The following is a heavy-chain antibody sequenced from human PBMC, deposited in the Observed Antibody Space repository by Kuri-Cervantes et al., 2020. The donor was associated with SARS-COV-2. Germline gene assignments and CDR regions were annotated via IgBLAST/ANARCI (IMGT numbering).Heavy chain of an antibody. Sequence: ASVKVSCKVSGYTLMELSIHWVRQTPGEGLEWMGGFDREDGKVVYAQRFQGRVTLTDDSFADTTYMELINLQSADAATYLCTTGGLFWFGESASPAVWGQGAMVTVSS. D-gene: IGHD3-10*01. CDR1: GYTLMELS. V-gene: IGHV1-24*01. CDR2: FDREDGKV. CDR3: TTGGLFWFGESASPAV. J-gene: IGHJ3*01.